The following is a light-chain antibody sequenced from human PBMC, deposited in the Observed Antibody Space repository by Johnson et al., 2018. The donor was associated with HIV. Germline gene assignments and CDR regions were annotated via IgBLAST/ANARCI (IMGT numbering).Light chain of an antibody. J-gene: IGLJ1*01. Sequence: ILTQPPSVSAAPGQKVTISCSGSSSNIGNNYVSWYQQLPGTAPKLLIYDNNKRPSGIPDRFSGSKSGTSATLGITGLQTGDEADYYCGTWDSSLSAYVFGTGTKVTVL. V-gene: IGLV1-51*01. CDR3: GTWDSSLSAYV. CDR1: SSNIGNNY. CDR2: DNN.